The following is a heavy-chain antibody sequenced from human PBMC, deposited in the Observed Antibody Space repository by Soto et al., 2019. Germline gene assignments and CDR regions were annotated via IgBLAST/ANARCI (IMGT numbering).Heavy chain of an antibody. CDR3: ASWLNPSSSFGVITESLDS. CDR1: GFIFSTYV. Sequence: QVQLVESGGGVVQPGRSLRLSCAASGFIFSTYVMHWVRQAPGKGLEWVAFISFDGANKYYADSVKGRFTISRDNSKNTVYLQMNSLTTEDTAVYYCASWLNPSSSFGVITESLDSWGQGTLVTVSS. V-gene: IGHV3-30-3*01. D-gene: IGHD3-3*01. J-gene: IGHJ4*02. CDR2: ISFDGANK.